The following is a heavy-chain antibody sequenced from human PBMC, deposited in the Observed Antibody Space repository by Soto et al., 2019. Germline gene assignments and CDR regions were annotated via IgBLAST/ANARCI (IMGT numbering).Heavy chain of an antibody. CDR2: IYYSGST. J-gene: IGHJ4*02. CDR3: AREGYNFGPFDY. D-gene: IGHD5-18*01. Sequence: PSETLSLTCTVSGGSISSSSYYWGWIRQPPGKGLEWIGSIYYSGSTYYNPSLKSRVTISVDTSKNQFSLKLNSVTAADTAVYYCAREGYNFGPFDYWGQGALVTVSS. CDR1: GGSISSSSYY. V-gene: IGHV4-39*07.